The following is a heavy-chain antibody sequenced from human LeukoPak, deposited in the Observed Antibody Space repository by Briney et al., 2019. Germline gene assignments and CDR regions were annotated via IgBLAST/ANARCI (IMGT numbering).Heavy chain of an antibody. J-gene: IGHJ3*02. Sequence: GGSLRLSCAASGFTFSSYGMHWVRQAPGKGLEWVAVISYDGSNKYYADSVKGRFTISRDNSKNTLYLQMNSLRAEDTAVYYCANDVAVVGPRAFDIWGQGTMVTVSS. V-gene: IGHV3-30*18. CDR2: ISYDGSNK. CDR1: GFTFSSYG. CDR3: ANDVAVVGPRAFDI. D-gene: IGHD6-19*01.